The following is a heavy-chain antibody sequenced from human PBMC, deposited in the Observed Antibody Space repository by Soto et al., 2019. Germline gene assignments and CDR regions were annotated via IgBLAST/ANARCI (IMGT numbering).Heavy chain of an antibody. D-gene: IGHD3-10*01. V-gene: IGHV3-30-3*01. CDR1: GFTFSNYI. CDR3: ARDDEGGSYCDLGY. Sequence: GWSLRLSCAASGFTFSNYIMHWVRQAPGKGLEWVAIILHDGNNKYYADSVKGRFTISRDNSKNTLYLQMNSLRTEDTAIYYCARDDEGGSYCDLGYWGQGTLVTVSS. J-gene: IGHJ4*02. CDR2: ILHDGNNK.